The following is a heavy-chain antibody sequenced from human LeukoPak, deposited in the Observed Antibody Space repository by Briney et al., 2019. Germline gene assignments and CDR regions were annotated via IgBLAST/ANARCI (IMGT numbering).Heavy chain of an antibody. CDR3: ARRSTGSGWYVWSDP. CDR2: IYHSGST. CDR1: GGSISSSNW. J-gene: IGHJ5*02. V-gene: IGHV4-4*02. D-gene: IGHD6-19*01. Sequence: KPSGTLSLTCAVSGGSISSSNWWSWVRQPPGKGLEWIGEIYHSGSTDYNPSLKSRVTISVDKSKNQFSLKLSSVTAADTAVYYCARRSTGSGWYVWSDPWGQGTLVTVSS.